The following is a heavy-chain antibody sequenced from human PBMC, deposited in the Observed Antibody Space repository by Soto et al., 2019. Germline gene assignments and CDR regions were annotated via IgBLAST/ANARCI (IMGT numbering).Heavy chain of an antibody. CDR2: IHSGGST. J-gene: IGHJ5*02. V-gene: IGHV3-66*01. CDR1: GLTVSANY. CDR3: ARDGYSSSWFVT. Sequence: PGGSLRLSCAASGLTVSANYMNWVRQAPGRGLEWISVIHSGGSTYYADSVKGRFTISRDNSKNTLHLQMNSLRGVDTAVYYCARDGYSSSWFVTWGQGTLVTVSS. D-gene: IGHD6-13*01.